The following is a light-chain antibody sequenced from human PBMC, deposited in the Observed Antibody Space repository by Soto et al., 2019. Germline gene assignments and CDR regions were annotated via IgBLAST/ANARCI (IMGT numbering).Light chain of an antibody. Sequence: DIDMYQAPATLSVSLGDRATLSCRASQSVSSNLAWYQQKPGQAPRLLIYGASTRATGVPARFSGSGSGTEFTLTISSLQPEDFAVYYCQQYNNWPLTFGQGTKVDIK. J-gene: IGKJ1*01. V-gene: IGKV3-15*01. CDR1: QSVSSN. CDR3: QQYNNWPLT. CDR2: GAS.